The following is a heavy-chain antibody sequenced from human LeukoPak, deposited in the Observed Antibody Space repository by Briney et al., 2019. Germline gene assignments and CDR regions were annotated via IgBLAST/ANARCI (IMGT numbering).Heavy chain of an antibody. CDR3: ARGWSSSWSTYNWFDP. V-gene: IGHV3-21*01. CDR1: GFTFSSYS. CDR2: ISSSSSYI. D-gene: IGHD6-13*01. J-gene: IGHJ5*02. Sequence: GGSLRLSCAASGFTFSSYSMNWVRQAPGKGLEWVSSISSSSSYIYYADSVKDRFTISRDNAKNSLYLQMNSLRAEDTAVYYCARGWSSSWSTYNWFDPWGQGTLVTVSS.